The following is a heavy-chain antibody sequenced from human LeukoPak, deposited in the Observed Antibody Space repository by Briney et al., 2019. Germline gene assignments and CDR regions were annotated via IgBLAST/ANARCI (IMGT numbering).Heavy chain of an antibody. CDR2: IDTSGIST. Sequence: GGSLRLSCSASGFTFSTYAIHWVRQAPGKGLQYVSSIDTSGISTYYADSVTGRFTISRDNSKNSLYLQISNLRPEDTAVYYCVRGQEVVYTPTFDYWDQGVLVTVSA. V-gene: IGHV3-64D*09. J-gene: IGHJ4*02. D-gene: IGHD2-8*02. CDR3: VRGQEVVYTPTFDY. CDR1: GFTFSTYA.